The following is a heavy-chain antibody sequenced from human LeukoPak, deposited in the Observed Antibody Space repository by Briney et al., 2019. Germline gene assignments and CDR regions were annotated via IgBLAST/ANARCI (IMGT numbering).Heavy chain of an antibody. J-gene: IGHJ4*02. V-gene: IGHV1-46*01. CDR2: INPSGGST. Sequence: ASVKVSCKASGYTFTSYYMHWVRQAPGQGLEWMGIINPSGGSTSYAQKFQGRVTMTTDTSTSTAYMELRSLRSDDTAVYYCALLYYYDSSGGEGGPFDYWGQGTLVTVSS. D-gene: IGHD3-22*01. CDR3: ALLYYYDSSGGEGGPFDY. CDR1: GYTFTSYY.